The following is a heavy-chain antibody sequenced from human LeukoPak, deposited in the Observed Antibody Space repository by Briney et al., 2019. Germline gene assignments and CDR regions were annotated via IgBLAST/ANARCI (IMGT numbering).Heavy chain of an antibody. CDR1: GYTFTSYY. CDR2: INPSGGST. V-gene: IGHV1-46*01. D-gene: IGHD3-10*01. CDR3: ARALYYYGSGSYCGY. J-gene: IGHJ4*02. Sequence: ASVKVSCKASGYTFTSYYMHWARQAPGQGLEWMGIINPSGGSTSYAQKFQGRVTMTRDTSISTAYMELSRLRSDDTAVYHCARALYYYGSGSYCGYWGQGTLVTVSS.